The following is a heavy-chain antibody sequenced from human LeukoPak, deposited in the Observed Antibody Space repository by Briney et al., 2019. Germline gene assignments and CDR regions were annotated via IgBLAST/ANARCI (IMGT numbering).Heavy chain of an antibody. D-gene: IGHD2-15*01. CDR2: IKQDGSEK. J-gene: IGHJ1*01. CDR3: ASTLAGWTPKH. CDR1: RFTFSSYW. Sequence: EPGGSLRLSCAASRFTFSSYWVSWVRQAPGKGLEWVANIKQDGSEKYYVDSVKGRFTISRDNAKNSLYLQMNSLRAEDTAVYYCASTLAGWTPKHWGQGTLVTVSS. V-gene: IGHV3-7*01.